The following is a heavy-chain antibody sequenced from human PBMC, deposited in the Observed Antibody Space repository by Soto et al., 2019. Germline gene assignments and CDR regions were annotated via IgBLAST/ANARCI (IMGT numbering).Heavy chain of an antibody. J-gene: IGHJ4*02. CDR3: ARSHGDHYYFDY. CDR1: GGSFSGYY. V-gene: IGHV4-34*01. Sequence: TLSLTCAVYGGSFSGYYWSWIRQPPGKGLEWIGEINHSGSTNYNPSLKSRVTISVDTSKNQFSLKLSSVTAADTAVYYCARSHGDHYYFDYWGQGTLVTVSS. D-gene: IGHD4-17*01. CDR2: INHSGST.